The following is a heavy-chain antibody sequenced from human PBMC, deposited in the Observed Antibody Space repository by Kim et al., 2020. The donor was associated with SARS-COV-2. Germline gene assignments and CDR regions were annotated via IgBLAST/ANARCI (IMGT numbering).Heavy chain of an antibody. Sequence: SETLSLTCSVSGDSISYYYCSWIRQLPGKGLEWLGYIYHGENTDYNPSLKSRVTISWDTSKNQFSLDLTSVTDADTAVYYCARSEGRGSWHQFDYWGQGILVTLSS. V-gene: IGHV4-59*01. D-gene: IGHD6-13*01. CDR1: GDSISYYY. CDR2: IYHGENT. J-gene: IGHJ4*02. CDR3: ARSEGRGSWHQFDY.